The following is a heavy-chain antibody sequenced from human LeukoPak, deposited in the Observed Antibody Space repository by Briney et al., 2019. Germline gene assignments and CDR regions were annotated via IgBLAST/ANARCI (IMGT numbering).Heavy chain of an antibody. CDR2: IYYSGST. Sequence: PSETQSLTCTVSGGSISNYYWSWIRQPPGKGLEWIGYIYYSGSTNYNPSLKSRVIISVDTSKNQFSLKLSSVAAADTAVYYCARDYGDYFDYWGQGTLVTVSS. V-gene: IGHV4-59*01. J-gene: IGHJ4*02. CDR1: GGSISNYY. CDR3: ARDYGDYFDY. D-gene: IGHD4-17*01.